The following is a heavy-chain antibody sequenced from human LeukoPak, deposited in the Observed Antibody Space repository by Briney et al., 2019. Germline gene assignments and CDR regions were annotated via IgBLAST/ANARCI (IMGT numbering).Heavy chain of an antibody. J-gene: IGHJ4*02. Sequence: GGSLRLSCAASGFTVSSNYMSWVRQAPGKGLEWVSVIYSGGSTYYADSAKGRFTISRDNSKNTLYLQMNSLRAEDTALYYCARDRDDYFDYWGQGTLVTVSS. V-gene: IGHV3-66*01. CDR1: GFTVSSNY. CDR2: IYSGGST. D-gene: IGHD3-10*01. CDR3: ARDRDDYFDY.